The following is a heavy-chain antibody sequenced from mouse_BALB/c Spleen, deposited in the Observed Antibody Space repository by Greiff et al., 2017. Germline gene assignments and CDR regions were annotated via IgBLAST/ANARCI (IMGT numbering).Heavy chain of an antibody. CDR3: ASQEEGYGNFYFDY. D-gene: IGHD2-10*02. J-gene: IGHJ2*01. Sequence: EVQGVESGGDLVKPGGSLKLSCAASGFAFSSYDMSWVRQTPEKRLEWVAYISSGGGSTYYPDTVKGRFTISRDNAKNTLYLQMSSLKSEDTAMYYCASQEEGYGNFYFDYWGQGTTLTVSS. V-gene: IGHV5-12-1*01. CDR2: ISSGGGST. CDR1: GFAFSSYD.